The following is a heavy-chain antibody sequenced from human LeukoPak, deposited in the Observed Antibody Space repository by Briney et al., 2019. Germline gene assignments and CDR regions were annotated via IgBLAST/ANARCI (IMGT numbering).Heavy chain of an antibody. CDR3: ARKPISGILDAFDI. V-gene: IGHV1-18*01. J-gene: IGHJ3*02. Sequence: ASVKVSCKASGYTFTSYGISWVRQAPGQGLEWMGWISAYNGNTNYAQKFQGRVTITTDESTSTAYMELSSLRSEDTAVYYCARKPISGILDAFDIWGQGTMVTVSS. CDR2: ISAYNGNT. CDR1: GYTFTSYG. D-gene: IGHD1-14*01.